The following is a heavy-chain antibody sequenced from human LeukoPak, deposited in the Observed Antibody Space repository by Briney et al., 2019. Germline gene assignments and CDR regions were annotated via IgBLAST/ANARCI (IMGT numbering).Heavy chain of an antibody. Sequence: GGSLRLSCVVSGFTFSSYEMNWVRQAPGKGLEWVSYISGSGRTIFYADSVKGRFTISRDNAKDSLYLQMNSLRAEDTAVYYCARQIVGATGLDYWGQGTLVTVSS. D-gene: IGHD1-26*01. J-gene: IGHJ4*02. CDR2: ISGSGRTI. V-gene: IGHV3-48*03. CDR3: ARQIVGATGLDY. CDR1: GFTFSSYE.